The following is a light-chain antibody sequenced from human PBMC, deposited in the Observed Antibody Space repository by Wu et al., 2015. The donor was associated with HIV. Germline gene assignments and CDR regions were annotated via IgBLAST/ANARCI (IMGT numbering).Light chain of an antibody. J-gene: IGKJ2*01. CDR1: RSISSY. CDR2: DAS. CDR3: QQRGNWPPYT. V-gene: IGKV3-11*01. Sequence: EIVLTQSPATLSLSPGERATLSCRASRSISSYLGWYQHKPGQAPRLLISDASNRATGIPARFSGSGSGTDFTLTIISVEPEDSAVYYCQQRGNWPPYTFGQGTKVEIK.